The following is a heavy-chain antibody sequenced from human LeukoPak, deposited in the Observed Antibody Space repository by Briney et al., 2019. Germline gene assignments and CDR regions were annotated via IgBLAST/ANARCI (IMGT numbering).Heavy chain of an antibody. J-gene: IGHJ4*02. CDR1: GLTFSSYG. CDR3: ARDSHDSNDY. Sequence: PGGSLRLSCAASGLTFSSYGMHWVRQAPGKGLEWVAVIWYDGSDKYYADSVKGRFTISRDNSKNTLYLQMNSLRAEDTAVYYCARDSHDSNDYWGQGTLITVSS. D-gene: IGHD2-15*01. V-gene: IGHV3-33*01. CDR2: IWYDGSDK.